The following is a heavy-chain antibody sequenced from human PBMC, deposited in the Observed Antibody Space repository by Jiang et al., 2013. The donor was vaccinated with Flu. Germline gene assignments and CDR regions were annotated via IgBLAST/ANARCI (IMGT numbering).Heavy chain of an antibody. CDR3: AKVDGGDFWSGYRYYGMDV. J-gene: IGHJ6*02. CDR2: ISDSGGST. CDR1: GFTFKNHP. Sequence: QLVESGGGSVQPGGSLRLSCAASGFTFKNHPMSWVRQAPGKGLEWVSSISDSGGSTYYADSVKGRLTISRDNSKKTLYLQMNSLRAEDTATYYCAKVDGGDFWSGYRYYGMDVRGQGTKVTVYS. V-gene: IGHV3-23*04. D-gene: IGHD3-3*01.